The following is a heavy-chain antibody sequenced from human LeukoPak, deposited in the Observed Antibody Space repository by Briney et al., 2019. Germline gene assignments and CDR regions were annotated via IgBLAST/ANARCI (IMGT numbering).Heavy chain of an antibody. J-gene: IGHJ4*02. D-gene: IGHD3-10*01. CDR1: GGSISSSNYY. CDR3: AASQSDYYNSGTYYKIHY. CDR2: IYDNEKT. Sequence: NASETLSLTCTVSGGSISSSNYYWGWIRQPPGKGLEWIGFIYDNEKTHYSPSFESRVTISGDTSNNHFSLTLNFVTAADTAIYYCAASQSDYYNSGTYYKIHYWGRGALVTVSS. V-gene: IGHV4-30-4*08.